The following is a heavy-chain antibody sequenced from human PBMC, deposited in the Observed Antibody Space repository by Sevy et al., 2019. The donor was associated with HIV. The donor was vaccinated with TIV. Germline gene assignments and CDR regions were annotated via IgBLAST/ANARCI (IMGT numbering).Heavy chain of an antibody. D-gene: IGHD1-26*01. J-gene: IGHJ4*02. CDR1: GGSITSFY. Sequence: SETLSLTCTVSGGSITSFYWNWIRQPPGKGLEWIANIYYNGHINYNPSLKSRVTLSPNTSTNQFSLGLSSVTAADTAMYYCAGENAWGRGYSWGQGTLVTVSS. V-gene: IGHV4-59*08. CDR2: IYYNGHI. CDR3: AGENAWGRGYS.